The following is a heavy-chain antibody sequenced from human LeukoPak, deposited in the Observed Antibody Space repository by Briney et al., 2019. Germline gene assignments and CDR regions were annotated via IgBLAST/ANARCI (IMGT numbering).Heavy chain of an antibody. Sequence: GGVLRLSRAASGFTFSSYAMSWGRPAPGEGLGWGSAICGSGGSTYYADSVKGRFTISRDNSKNTLYLQMNSLRAEDTAVYYCANMRGAVAGLYYFDFWGQGTLVTVSS. CDR3: ANMRGAVAGLYYFDF. V-gene: IGHV3-23*01. D-gene: IGHD6-19*01. J-gene: IGHJ4*02. CDR1: GFTFSSYA. CDR2: ICGSGGST.